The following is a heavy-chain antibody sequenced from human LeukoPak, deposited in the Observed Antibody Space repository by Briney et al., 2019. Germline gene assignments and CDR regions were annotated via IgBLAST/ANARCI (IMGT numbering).Heavy chain of an antibody. D-gene: IGHD3-10*01. CDR3: AKETMVRGVTRYYYYYGMDV. Sequence: PGGSLRLSCAASGFTFSSYWMSWVRQAPGKGLEWVANIKQDGSEKYYVDSVKGRFTISRDNAKNSLYLQMNSLRAEDTALYYCAKETMVRGVTRYYYYYGMDVWGQGTTVTVSS. J-gene: IGHJ6*02. CDR2: IKQDGSEK. V-gene: IGHV3-7*03. CDR1: GFTFSSYW.